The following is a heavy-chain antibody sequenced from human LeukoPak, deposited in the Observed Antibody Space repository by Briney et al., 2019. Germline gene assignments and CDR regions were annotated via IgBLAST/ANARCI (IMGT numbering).Heavy chain of an antibody. CDR1: GDSIGSYY. J-gene: IGHJ4*02. Sequence: SETLSLTCTLSGDSIGSYYWSWIRQPPGKGLEWIGYIYYSGSANYNPPLKSRVTISIDTSKNQFSLKLSSVTAADTAVYYCARRHCSGGSCYPHYLGYWGQGRLVTVSS. CDR2: IYYSGSA. CDR3: ARRHCSGGSCYPHYLGY. D-gene: IGHD2-15*01. V-gene: IGHV4-59*08.